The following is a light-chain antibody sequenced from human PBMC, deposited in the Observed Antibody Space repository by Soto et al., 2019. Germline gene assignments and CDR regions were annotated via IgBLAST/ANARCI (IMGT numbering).Light chain of an antibody. CDR1: QSISSSY. J-gene: IGKJ2*01. V-gene: IGKV3-20*01. CDR3: QLYGGSHMFL. CDR2: AAS. Sequence: VVLTQCPGTLSLSPGEGGTLSCRASQSISSSYLAWYQQKPGQSPRLLNNAASSRDTGITDRFSGSGYGPDFPLTISRLLPEDLAVHYCQLYGGSHMFLFGEGTKLQIK.